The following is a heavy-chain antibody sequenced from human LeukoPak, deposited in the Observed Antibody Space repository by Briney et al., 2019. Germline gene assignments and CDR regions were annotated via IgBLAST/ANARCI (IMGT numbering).Heavy chain of an antibody. D-gene: IGHD3-10*01. J-gene: IGHJ1*01. CDR3: AFPVREPQL. CDR2: IGNDGSDK. Sequence: GGSVRLSCTVSGFPFSTYDMGWLRQTAGKGLEWVAMIGNDGSDKYYVGSLKGRFTISRDNAKNSLFLQMSSLTAEDTALYYCAFPVREPQLWGRGTLVTVSS. CDR1: GFPFSTYD. V-gene: IGHV3-7*01.